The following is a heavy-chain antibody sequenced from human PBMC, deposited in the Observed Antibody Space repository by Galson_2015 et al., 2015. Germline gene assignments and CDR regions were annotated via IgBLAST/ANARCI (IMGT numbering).Heavy chain of an antibody. CDR1: GFTFSSYW. V-gene: IGHV3-7*01. Sequence: SLRLSCAASGFTFSSYWMSWVRQAPGKGLEWVANIKQDGSEKYYVDSVKGRFTISRDNAKNSLYLQMNSLRAEDTAVYYCARDFYYDFWSGYVAGWFDPWGQGTLVTVSS. CDR3: ARDFYYDFWSGYVAGWFDP. CDR2: IKQDGSEK. J-gene: IGHJ5*02. D-gene: IGHD3-3*01.